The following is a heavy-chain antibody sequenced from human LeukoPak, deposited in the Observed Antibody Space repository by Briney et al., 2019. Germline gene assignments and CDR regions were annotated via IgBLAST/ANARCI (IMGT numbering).Heavy chain of an antibody. Sequence: SETLSLTCSVSGGSINSYWWSWIRQPAGKGLEFIGRIYTTGMTNYNPSLKSRVSMSVDTSKNKFSLELRSVTAADTAIYFCARAGYTISSYRFDYWGQGALVTVSS. D-gene: IGHD3-16*02. CDR3: ARAGYTISSYRFDY. V-gene: IGHV4-4*07. CDR1: GGSINSYW. CDR2: IYTTGMT. J-gene: IGHJ4*02.